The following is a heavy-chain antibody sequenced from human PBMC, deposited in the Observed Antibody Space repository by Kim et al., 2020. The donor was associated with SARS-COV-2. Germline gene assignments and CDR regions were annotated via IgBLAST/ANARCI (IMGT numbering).Heavy chain of an antibody. J-gene: IGHJ3*01. D-gene: IGHD4-17*01. CDR2: ISYDGSNK. Sequence: GGSLRLSCAVSGFTFSSYAMHWVRQAPGKGLEWVAVISYDGSNKYYADSVKGRFTISRDNSKNTLYLQMNSLRAEDTAVYYCARDWMTTWVTVDPAAFDV. CDR1: GFTFSSYA. V-gene: IGHV3-30*04. CDR3: ARDWMTTWVTVDPAAFDV.